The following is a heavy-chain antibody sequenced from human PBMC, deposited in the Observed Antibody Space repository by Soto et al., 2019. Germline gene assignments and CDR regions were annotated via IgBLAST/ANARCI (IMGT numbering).Heavy chain of an antibody. V-gene: IGHV3-30-3*01. Sequence: PGGSLRLSCAASGFTFSSYAMHWVRQAPGKGLEWVAVISYDGSNKYYADSVKGRFTISRDNSKNTLYLQMNSLRAEDTAVYYCARDRPHYDFWSGYSDGMDVWGQGTTVTVSS. J-gene: IGHJ6*02. D-gene: IGHD3-3*01. CDR2: ISYDGSNK. CDR1: GFTFSSYA. CDR3: ARDRPHYDFWSGYSDGMDV.